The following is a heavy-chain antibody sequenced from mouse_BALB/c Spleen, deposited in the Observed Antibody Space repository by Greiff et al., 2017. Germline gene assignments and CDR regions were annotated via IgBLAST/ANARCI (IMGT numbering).Heavy chain of an antibody. V-gene: IGHV5-6-5*01. D-gene: IGHD2-2*01. CDR1: GFTFSSYA. CDR2: ISSGGST. CDR3: ARVYYGYDDYFDY. J-gene: IGHJ2*01. Sequence: EVKLVESGGGLVKPGGSLKLSCAASGFTFSSYAMSWVRQTPEKRLEWVASISSGGSTYYPDSVKGRFTISRDNARNILYLQMSSLRSEDTAMYYCARVYYGYDDYFDYWGQGTTLTVSS.